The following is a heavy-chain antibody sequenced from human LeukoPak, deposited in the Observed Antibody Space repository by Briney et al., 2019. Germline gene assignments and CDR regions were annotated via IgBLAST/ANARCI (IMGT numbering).Heavy chain of an antibody. D-gene: IGHD3-3*01. CDR1: GFTFSSYS. V-gene: IGHV3-21*01. CDR2: ISSSSSYI. J-gene: IGHJ4*02. Sequence: GGSLRLSCAASGFTFSSYSMNWVRQAPGKGLEWVSSISSSSSYIYYADSVKGRFTISRDNAKNSLYLQMKSLREEDTAVYYCARGGEITYYDFWSGYLEIDYWGQGTLVTVSS. CDR3: ARGGEITYYDFWSGYLEIDY.